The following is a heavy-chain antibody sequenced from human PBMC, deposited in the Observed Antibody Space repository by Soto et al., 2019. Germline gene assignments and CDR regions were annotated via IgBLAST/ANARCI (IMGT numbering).Heavy chain of an antibody. CDR1: GFTWISYA. J-gene: IGHJ6*02. Sequence: DVQLLESGGNLVQPGGSLTPSGSPSGFTWISYARSWVRQAPGKGLEWVSSISAGGDMTYNSDSVKGRFTISRDNANNAVFLQMHNLRIEDTALYYCARGDRGGSGSPASYYYSGWDVWGQGATVTVS. V-gene: IGHV3-23*01. CDR2: ISAGGDMT. CDR3: ARGDRGGSGSPASYYYSGWDV. D-gene: IGHD3-10*01.